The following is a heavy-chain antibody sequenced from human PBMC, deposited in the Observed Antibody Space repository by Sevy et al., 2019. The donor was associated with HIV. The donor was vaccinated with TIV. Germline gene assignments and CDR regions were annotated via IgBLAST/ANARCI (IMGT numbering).Heavy chain of an antibody. CDR2: MNPNSGNT. CDR1: GYTFTSYD. V-gene: IGHV1-8*01. Sequence: ASVKVSCKASGYTFTSYDINWVRQATGQGREWMGWMNPNSGNTGYAQKFQGRVTMTRNTSISTAYMERSSLRSEDTAVYYCARGLLHCSSTSGYDAEYYFDYWGQGTLVTVSS. D-gene: IGHD2-2*01. J-gene: IGHJ4*02. CDR3: ARGLLHCSSTSGYDAEYYFDY.